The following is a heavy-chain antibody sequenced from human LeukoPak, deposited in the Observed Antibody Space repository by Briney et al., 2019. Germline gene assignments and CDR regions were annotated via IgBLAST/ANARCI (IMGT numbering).Heavy chain of an antibody. D-gene: IGHD3-22*01. CDR2: INPSGGST. V-gene: IGHV1-46*01. CDR3: ARDKGYDSSGYYYYFDY. CDR1: GYTFTSCY. J-gene: IGHJ4*02. Sequence: ASVKVSCKASGYTFTSCYMHWVRQAPGQGLEWMGIINPSGGSTSYAQKFQGRVTMTRDTSTSTVYMELSSLRSEDTAVYYCARDKGYDSSGYYYYFDYWGQGTLVTVSS.